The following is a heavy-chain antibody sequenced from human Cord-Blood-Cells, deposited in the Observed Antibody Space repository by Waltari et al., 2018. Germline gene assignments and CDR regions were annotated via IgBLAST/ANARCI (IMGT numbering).Heavy chain of an antibody. Sequence: EVQLLESGVGLVQPGVSLRLSCAASGFTFRSDAMCWVRQAPGKGLEWVSAISGSGGSTYYADSVKGRFTISRDNSKNTLYLQMNSLRAEDTAVYYCAKGLGPLDYWGQGTLVTVSS. CDR2: ISGSGGST. CDR1: GFTFRSDA. CDR3: AKGLGPLDY. J-gene: IGHJ4*02. D-gene: IGHD3-9*01. V-gene: IGHV3-23*01.